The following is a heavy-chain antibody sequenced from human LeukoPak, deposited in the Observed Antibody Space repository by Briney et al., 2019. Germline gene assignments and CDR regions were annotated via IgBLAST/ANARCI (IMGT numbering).Heavy chain of an antibody. D-gene: IGHD3-22*01. Sequence: RGSLRLSCAASGFTFSSYAMTWVRQAPGKGLEWVSGNSGSGGSTYYADSVKGRFTISRDNPKHTLYLQMNSLRAEDTAVYYCAKREYDSGGYMMGYWGQGTLVIVS. CDR2: NSGSGGST. CDR3: AKREYDSGGYMMGY. CDR1: GFTFSSYA. V-gene: IGHV3-23*01. J-gene: IGHJ4*02.